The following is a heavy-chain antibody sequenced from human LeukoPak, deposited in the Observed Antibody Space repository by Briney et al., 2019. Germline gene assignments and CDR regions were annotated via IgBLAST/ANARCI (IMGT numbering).Heavy chain of an antibody. V-gene: IGHV1-8*01. CDR1: GYTFTSYD. CDR2: MNPNSGNT. J-gene: IGHJ6*03. Sequence: ASVKVSCKASGYTFTSYDINWVRQATGQGLEWMGWMNPNSGNTGYAQKFQGRVTMTRNTSISTAYMELSSLRSEDTAVYYCARGVRITMVRGVYYYYYMDVWGKGTTVTISS. D-gene: IGHD3-10*01. CDR3: ARGVRITMVRGVYYYYYMDV.